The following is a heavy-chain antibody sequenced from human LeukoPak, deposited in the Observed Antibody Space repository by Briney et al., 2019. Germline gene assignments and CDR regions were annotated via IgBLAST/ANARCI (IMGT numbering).Heavy chain of an antibody. CDR2: INPKSGDT. V-gene: IGHV1-2*02. J-gene: IGHJ2*01. Sequence: ASVKVSCRASGYTFTGYYMHRVRQAPGQGLEWMGWINPKSGDTKYAQKFQGRVTMTRDTSITTFYMDLSSLRSDDTAVYYCARDPGRPGRYWYFDLWGRGTLVAVSS. D-gene: IGHD1-26*01. CDR3: ARDPGRPGRYWYFDL. CDR1: GYTFTGYY.